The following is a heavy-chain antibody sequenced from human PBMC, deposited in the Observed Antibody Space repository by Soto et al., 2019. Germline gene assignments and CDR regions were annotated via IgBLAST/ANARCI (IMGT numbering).Heavy chain of an antibody. CDR1: GGTFSSYA. J-gene: IGHJ5*02. D-gene: IGHD3-10*01. CDR3: ASAGYYGSGSYSVTNWFDP. CDR2: IIPIFGTA. Sequence: QVQLVQSGAEVKKPGSSVKVSCKASGGTFSSYAISWVRQAPGQGLEWMGGIIPIFGTANYAQKFQGRVTITADESTSTAYMELSSLRSEDTAVYYCASAGYYGSGSYSVTNWFDPWGQGTLVIVSS. V-gene: IGHV1-69*01.